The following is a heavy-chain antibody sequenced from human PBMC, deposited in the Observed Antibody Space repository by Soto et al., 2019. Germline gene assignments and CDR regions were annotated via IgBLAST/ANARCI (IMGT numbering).Heavy chain of an antibody. D-gene: IGHD3-22*01. CDR2: ISYDGSNK. V-gene: IGHV3-30*18. J-gene: IGHJ5*02. CDR1: GFTFSSYG. Sequence: GGSLRLSCAASGFTFSSYGMHWVRQAPGKGLEWVAVISYDGSNKYYADSVKGRFTISRDNSKNTLYLQMNSLRAEDTAVYYCAKDSDYYDSSGCFDPWGQGTLVTVSS. CDR3: AKDSDYYDSSGCFDP.